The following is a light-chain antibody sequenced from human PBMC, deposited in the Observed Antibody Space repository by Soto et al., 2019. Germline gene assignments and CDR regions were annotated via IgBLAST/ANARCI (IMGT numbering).Light chain of an antibody. V-gene: IGKV4-1*01. CDR1: QSVLYSSNNKNY. Sequence: DIVMTQSPDSLAVSLGERATINCKSSQSVLYSSNNKNYLAWYQQKPGQPPKPLIHWASTRKSGVPDRFSGSGSGTDFTLTISSLQAEDVAVYYCQQYYSTPLTFGGGTKVEIK. CDR2: WAS. CDR3: QQYYSTPLT. J-gene: IGKJ4*01.